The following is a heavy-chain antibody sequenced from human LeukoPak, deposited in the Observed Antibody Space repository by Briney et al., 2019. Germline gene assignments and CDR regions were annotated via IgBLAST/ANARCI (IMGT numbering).Heavy chain of an antibody. CDR1: GGSINSYY. Sequence: SETLSLTCTVSGGSINSYYWSWIRQPPGKGLEWIGYIYYSGSTNYNPSLKSRVTISVDTSKNQFSLKLSSVTAADTAVYYCARVGWGDYLDYWGQGTLVTVSS. CDR3: ARVGWGDYLDY. V-gene: IGHV4-59*01. CDR2: IYYSGST. D-gene: IGHD1-26*01. J-gene: IGHJ4*02.